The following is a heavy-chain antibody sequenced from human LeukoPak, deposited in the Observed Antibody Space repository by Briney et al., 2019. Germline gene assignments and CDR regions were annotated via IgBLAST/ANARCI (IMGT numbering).Heavy chain of an antibody. V-gene: IGHV4-59*08. Sequence: PSETLSLTCTVSGGSISSYYWSWIRQPPGKGLEWIGYTYYSAGTNYNPSLKSRVTISVDTSKNQFSLKLSSVTAADTAVYYCARLGFSNSGSYLAPSDYWGQGTLVTVSS. D-gene: IGHD1-26*01. CDR3: ARLGFSNSGSYLAPSDY. CDR1: GGSISSYY. J-gene: IGHJ4*02. CDR2: TYYSAGT.